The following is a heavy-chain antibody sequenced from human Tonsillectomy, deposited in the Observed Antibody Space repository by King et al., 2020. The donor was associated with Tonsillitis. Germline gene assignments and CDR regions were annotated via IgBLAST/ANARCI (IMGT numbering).Heavy chain of an antibody. D-gene: IGHD3-3*01. CDR2: ISCDGSNK. Sequence: VQLVESGGGVVQPGRSLRLSCAASGFTFSNYGMNWVRQAPGRGLDGVAVISCDGSNKSYAASVKGRFTIARDNSKNTLYLQMNSLRAEDTAVYDCAKALVSWSDYYTPDYWGQGTLVTVSS. J-gene: IGHJ4*02. V-gene: IGHV3-30*18. CDR3: AKALVSWSDYYTPDY. CDR1: GFTFSNYG.